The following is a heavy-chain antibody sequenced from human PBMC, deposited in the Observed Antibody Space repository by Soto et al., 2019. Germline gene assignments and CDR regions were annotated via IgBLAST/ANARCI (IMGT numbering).Heavy chain of an antibody. J-gene: IGHJ3*02. CDR3: ARHGESSGWYTSAFDI. D-gene: IGHD6-19*01. CDR2: IIPIFGTA. V-gene: IGHV1-69*13. Sequence: SVKVSCKASGGTFSSYAISWVRQAPGQGLEWMGGIIPIFGTANYAQKFQGRVTITADESTSTAYMELSSLRSEDTAMYYCARHGESSGWYTSAFDIWGQGTMVTVSS. CDR1: GGTFSSYA.